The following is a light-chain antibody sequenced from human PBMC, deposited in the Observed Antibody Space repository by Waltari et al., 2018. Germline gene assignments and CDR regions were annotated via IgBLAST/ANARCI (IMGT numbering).Light chain of an antibody. V-gene: IGLV1-47*02. CDR1: SSTIGSNY. CDR3: AAWDNSLSSVL. CDR2: YSN. Sequence: QSVLTQPPSASGAPGQSVTISCSGSSSTIGSNYVYWYQQLPGTAPKLLIYYSNHRPSGVPDRFSGSKSGTSASLAITGLRSEDEADYYCAAWDNSLSSVLFGGGTRLTVL. J-gene: IGLJ2*01.